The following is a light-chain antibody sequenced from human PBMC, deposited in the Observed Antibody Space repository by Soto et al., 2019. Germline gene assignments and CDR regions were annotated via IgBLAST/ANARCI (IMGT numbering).Light chain of an antibody. CDR2: SAS. CDR1: QDISKS. V-gene: IGKV1-33*01. J-gene: IGKJ4*01. Sequence: DIQMTQSPSSLSASVGDRVTITCQASQDISKSVNWYQQKLGKVPKLLIYSASNLETGVPSRFSGSGSGTDFTFTISSLQPEDVATYYCQQCHYLRTVGGGTKVDSK. CDR3: QQCHYLRT.